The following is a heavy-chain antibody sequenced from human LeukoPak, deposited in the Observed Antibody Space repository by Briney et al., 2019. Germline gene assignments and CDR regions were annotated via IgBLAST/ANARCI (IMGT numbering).Heavy chain of an antibody. CDR1: GFTLRAYS. CDR2: TGSNSSPI. J-gene: IGHJ4*02. Sequence: GGSLRLSCAASGFTLRAYSMNWVRQAPDKGLEGVSYTGSNSSPIYYADSVKGRFTISRDNAKNSLYVQMDSLRGEDTAVYYCARDQASSFDYWGQGTLVTVSS. V-gene: IGHV3-48*01. CDR3: ARDQASSFDY.